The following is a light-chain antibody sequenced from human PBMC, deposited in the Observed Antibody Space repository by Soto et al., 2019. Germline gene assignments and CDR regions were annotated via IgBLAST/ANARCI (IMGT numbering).Light chain of an antibody. J-gene: IGKJ1*01. CDR3: QQTFSAPQT. CDR2: GSF. Sequence: GDTVTITCRASQSVAGYLNWYHQRPGQAPKLLIYGSFTLQGGVPSRLSGTGYGTDFTLTISSPQPEDVATYYCQQTFSAPQTFGHGTKVDIK. CDR1: QSVAGY. V-gene: IGKV1-39*01.